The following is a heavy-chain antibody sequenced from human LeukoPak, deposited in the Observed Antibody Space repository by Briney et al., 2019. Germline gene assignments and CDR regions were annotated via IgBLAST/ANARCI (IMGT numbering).Heavy chain of an antibody. V-gene: IGHV3-48*02. J-gene: IGHJ3*02. D-gene: IGHD2-15*01. CDR3: AREGTSGSGGSCDI. Sequence: GGSLRLSCAASGFTFSSYSMNWVRQAPGKGLEWVSYISSSSSTIYYADSVKGRFTISRDNAKNSLYLQMNSLRDEDTAVYYCAREGTSGSGGSCDIWGQGTMVAVSS. CDR2: ISSSSSTI. CDR1: GFTFSSYS.